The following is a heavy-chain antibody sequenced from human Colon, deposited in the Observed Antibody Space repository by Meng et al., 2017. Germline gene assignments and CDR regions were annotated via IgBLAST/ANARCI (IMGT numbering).Heavy chain of an antibody. CDR2: VNHRGST. D-gene: IGHD4-17*01. V-gene: IGHV4-34*01. CDR3: ARNYGP. CDR1: GGSFSGYY. J-gene: IGHJ5*02. Sequence: QVQLQQWGAGLLKPSEPLSLAFAVYGGSFSGYYWSWIRQPPGKXLEWIGEVNHRGSTNYNPSLKSRVTMSVDTSKNQFSLKLSSVTAADTAVYYCARNYGPWGQGTLVTVSS.